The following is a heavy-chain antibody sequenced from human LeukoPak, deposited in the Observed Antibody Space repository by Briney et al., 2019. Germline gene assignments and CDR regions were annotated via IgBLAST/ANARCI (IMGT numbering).Heavy chain of an antibody. D-gene: IGHD1-7*01. Sequence: GGSLRLSCAASGFTFSTYAMSWVRQAPGKGLEWVSAISGSGGSAYYADSVKGRFTISRDNSKNTLYLQMNSLRAEDTALYYCARAGLYNWNYEGTAYFDYWGQGTLVTVSS. CDR2: ISGSGGSA. CDR1: GFTFSTYA. J-gene: IGHJ4*02. V-gene: IGHV3-23*01. CDR3: ARAGLYNWNYEGTAYFDY.